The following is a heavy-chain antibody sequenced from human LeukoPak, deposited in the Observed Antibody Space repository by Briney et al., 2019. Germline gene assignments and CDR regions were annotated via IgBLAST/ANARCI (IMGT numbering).Heavy chain of an antibody. J-gene: IGHJ4*02. D-gene: IGHD6-13*01. CDR3: AILSGYSSSWYEVDY. CDR2: ISSSSSYI. V-gene: IGHV3-21*04. CDR1: GFTFSSYS. Sequence: PGGSLRLSCAASGFTFSSYSMNWVRQAPGKGLEWVSSISSSSSYIYYADSVKGRFTISRDNSKNTLYLQMNSPRAEDTAVYYCAILSGYSSSWYEVDYWGQGTLVTVSS.